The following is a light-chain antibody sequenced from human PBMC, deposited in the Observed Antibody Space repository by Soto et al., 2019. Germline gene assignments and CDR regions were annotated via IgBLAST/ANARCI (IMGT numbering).Light chain of an antibody. CDR2: GAS. CDR3: QQYGSSPWT. CDR1: QSVSSSY. Sequence: DIVLTQSPGTLSLSLGDRATLSCRASQSVSSSYLAWYQQKPGQAPRLLIYGASSRATGIPDRFSGSGSGTDFTLTISSLEPEDFAVYYRQQYGSSPWTFGQGTKVDIK. J-gene: IGKJ1*01. V-gene: IGKV3-20*01.